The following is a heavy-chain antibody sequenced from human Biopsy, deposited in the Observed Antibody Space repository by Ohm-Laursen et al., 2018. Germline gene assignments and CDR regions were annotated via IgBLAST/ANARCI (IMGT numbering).Heavy chain of an antibody. D-gene: IGHD2-2*01. CDR2: IIPILRTT. CDR3: AREAIGYQLPCDD. J-gene: IGHJ4*02. V-gene: IGHV1-69*11. Sequence: SVKVSCKAPTGTFNSYGIIWVRQAPGHGLEWMGRIIPILRTTAYAQSFLGRVTITADSTTSTVDIKLTRLTSDDTAVYFCAREAIGYQLPCDDWGQGTLVTVSS. CDR1: TGTFNSYG.